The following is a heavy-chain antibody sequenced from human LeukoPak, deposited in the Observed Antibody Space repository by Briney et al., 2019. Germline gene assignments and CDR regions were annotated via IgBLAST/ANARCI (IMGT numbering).Heavy chain of an antibody. J-gene: IGHJ4*02. V-gene: IGHV3-30*04. CDR1: GFTFSSYA. Sequence: GGSLRLSCAASGFTFSSYAMHWVRQAPGKGLEWVAVISYDGSNKYYADSVKGRFTISRVNSKNTLYLQMNSLRAEDTAVYYCVRGFDYWGQGTLVTVSS. CDR3: VRGFDY. CDR2: ISYDGSNK.